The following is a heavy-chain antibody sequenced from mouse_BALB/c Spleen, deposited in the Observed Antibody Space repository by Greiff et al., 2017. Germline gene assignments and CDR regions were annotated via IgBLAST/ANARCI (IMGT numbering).Heavy chain of an antibody. CDR3: ARSYDYDVNYAIDY. J-gene: IGHJ4*01. CDR2: IDTSDSYT. CDR1: GYTFTSYW. Sequence: QVQLQQPGAELVKPGASVKLSCKASGYTFTSYWMPWVKQRPGQGLEWIGEIDTSDSYTNYNQKFKGKATLTVDKSSSTAYMQLSSLTSEDPAVYYCARSYDYDVNYAIDYWGQGTSVTVSA. D-gene: IGHD2-4*01. V-gene: IGHV1-69*02.